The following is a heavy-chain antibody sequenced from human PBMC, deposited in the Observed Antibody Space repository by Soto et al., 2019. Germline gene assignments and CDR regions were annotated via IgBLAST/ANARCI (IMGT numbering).Heavy chain of an antibody. CDR1: GFTFSSYG. D-gene: IGHD5-12*01. V-gene: IGHV3-30*18. CDR2: ISYDGSNK. CDR3: AKDLRWLQLGYYFDY. Sequence: ESGGGVVQPGRSLRLSCAASGFTFSSYGMHWVRQAPGKGLEWVAVISYDGSNKYYADSVKGRFTISRDNSKNTLYLQMNSLRAEDTAVYYCAKDLRWLQLGYYFDYWGQGTLVTVSS. J-gene: IGHJ4*02.